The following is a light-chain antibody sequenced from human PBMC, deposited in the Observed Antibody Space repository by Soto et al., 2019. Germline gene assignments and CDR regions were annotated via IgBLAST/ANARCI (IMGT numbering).Light chain of an antibody. V-gene: IGKV3-20*01. CDR2: GAS. Sequence: EIVLTQSPGTLSLSPGERATLSCRASQSVSNNYLAWYQQKPGQAPRLLIYGASRMATGIPDRFSGSGSGTDCTLTISRLEHEDSAVYSCQQYGSSPLTFGGGTKVEIK. CDR3: QQYGSSPLT. J-gene: IGKJ4*01. CDR1: QSVSNNY.